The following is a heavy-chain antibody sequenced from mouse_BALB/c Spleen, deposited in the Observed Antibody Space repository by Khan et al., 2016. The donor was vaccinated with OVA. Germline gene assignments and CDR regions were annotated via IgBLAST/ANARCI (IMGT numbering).Heavy chain of an antibody. CDR1: GYTFTSYW. V-gene: IGHV1-7*01. CDR3: ARDRIDY. Sequence: QVQLQQSGAELAKPGASVKMSCTASGYTFTSYWMHWIKQRPGQGLEWIGYLNPTSGYTDYNQKFKDKATLTADKSSSTAYMQLSSLTSDDSAVYYCARDRIDYWGQGTALTVSS. J-gene: IGHJ2*01. CDR2: LNPTSGYT.